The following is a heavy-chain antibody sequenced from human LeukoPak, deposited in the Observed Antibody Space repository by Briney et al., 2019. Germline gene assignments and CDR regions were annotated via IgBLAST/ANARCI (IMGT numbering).Heavy chain of an antibody. CDR3: AELGITMIGGV. Sequence: GSLRLSFATLGFTFSNYGMHWVRQAPGKGLEWVAFIRFDGSTKYYADCVKGRFTISRDNAKNSLYLQMNSLRAEDTAVYYCAELGITMIGGVWGKGTTVTISS. V-gene: IGHV3-30*02. CDR2: IRFDGSTK. D-gene: IGHD3-10*02. J-gene: IGHJ6*04. CDR1: GFTFSNYG.